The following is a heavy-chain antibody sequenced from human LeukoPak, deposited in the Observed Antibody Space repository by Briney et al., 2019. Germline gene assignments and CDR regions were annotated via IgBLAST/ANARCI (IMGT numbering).Heavy chain of an antibody. V-gene: IGHV4-59*12. J-gene: IGHJ4*02. CDR1: GGSISSYY. CDR3: ARDLTRYRRFAAAGSGNYGY. CDR2: IYYSGST. D-gene: IGHD6-13*01. Sequence: PSETLSLTCTVSGGSISSYYWSWLRQPPGKGLEWIGYIYYSGSTNYNPSLKSRVTISVDTSKNQFSLKLSSVTAADTAVYYCARDLTRYRRFAAAGSGNYGYWGQGTLVTVSS.